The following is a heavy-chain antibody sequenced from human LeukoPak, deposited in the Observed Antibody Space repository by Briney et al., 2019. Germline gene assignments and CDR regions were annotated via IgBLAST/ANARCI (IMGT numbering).Heavy chain of an antibody. J-gene: IGHJ4*02. CDR1: GFTFSNDW. Sequence: GGSLRLSCAAAGFTFSNDWMHWVRQAPGKGLEWVSRTKSDGSGTNYADSVKGRFTISRDSAKNSLYLQMNSLRVEDTAVYYCARDHNYGSDYWGQGTLVTVSS. D-gene: IGHD5-18*01. CDR2: TKSDGSGT. CDR3: ARDHNYGSDY. V-gene: IGHV3-74*01.